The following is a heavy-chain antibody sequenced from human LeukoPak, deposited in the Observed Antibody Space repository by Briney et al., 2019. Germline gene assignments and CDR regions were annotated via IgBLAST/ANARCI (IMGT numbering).Heavy chain of an antibody. J-gene: IGHJ4*02. Sequence: ASVKVSCKASGYTFTSYYMHWVRQAPGQGLEWMGIINPSGGSTSYAQKFQGRVTMTRDTSTSTVYMELSSLRSEDTAVYYCARSPMEVGATTSPDYWGQGTQVTVSS. CDR2: INPSGGST. V-gene: IGHV1-46*01. CDR1: GYTFTSYY. D-gene: IGHD1-26*01. CDR3: ARSPMEVGATTSPDY.